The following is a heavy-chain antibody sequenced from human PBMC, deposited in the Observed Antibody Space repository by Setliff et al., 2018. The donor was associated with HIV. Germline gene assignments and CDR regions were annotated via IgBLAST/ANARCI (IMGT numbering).Heavy chain of an antibody. Sequence: SETLSLTCSVSGDSISSGAYYWSWIRQHPVKGLEWIGYIFSSGITYYSPSLHSRVTISLDTSKNQFSLNLTSITAADTAVYYRTRDTGGGGFPMDVWGKGTTVTVSS. J-gene: IGHJ6*03. CDR3: TRDTGGGGFPMDV. V-gene: IGHV4-31*03. CDR2: IFSSGIT. D-gene: IGHD2-15*01. CDR1: GDSISSGAYY.